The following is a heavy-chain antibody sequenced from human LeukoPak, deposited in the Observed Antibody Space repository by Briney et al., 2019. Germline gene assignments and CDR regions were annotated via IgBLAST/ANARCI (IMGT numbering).Heavy chain of an antibody. CDR2: IHRTT. Sequence: SETLSLTCTVSGGSVSDYYWSWVRQPAGKGLEWIGRIHRTTYYNPSLKSRFTMSIDTSKNQFSLKLSSVTAADTAVYYCATYSITGAWAEYFLHWGQGTLVTVSS. D-gene: IGHD2/OR15-2a*01. J-gene: IGHJ1*01. CDR3: ATYSITGAWAEYFLH. CDR1: GGSVSDYY. V-gene: IGHV4-4*07.